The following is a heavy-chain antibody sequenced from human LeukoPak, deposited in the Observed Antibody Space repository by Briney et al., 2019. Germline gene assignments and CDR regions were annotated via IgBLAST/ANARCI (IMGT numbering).Heavy chain of an antibody. CDR3: ARGGNYDILTGYIFDY. J-gene: IGHJ4*02. V-gene: IGHV3-7*03. D-gene: IGHD3-9*01. Sequence: GGSLRLSCAVSGFKFDHYWVNCVRQAPGEGLEWVANIKHDGDDKHYVDSVKGRFTIARDSAKNSLNLQMHSLRAEDTAVYYCARGGNYDILTGYIFDYWGQGTLVTVSS. CDR1: GFKFDHYW. CDR2: IKHDGDDK.